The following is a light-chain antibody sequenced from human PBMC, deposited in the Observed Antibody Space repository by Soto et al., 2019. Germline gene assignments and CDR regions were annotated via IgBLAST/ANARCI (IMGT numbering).Light chain of an antibody. CDR2: AAS. V-gene: IGKV1-9*01. CDR1: QGISSY. J-gene: IGKJ3*01. CDR3: QHRDT. Sequence: DIQLTQSPPFLSASVGDRVTITCRASQGISSYLAWYQQKPGKAPKLLIYAASTLQSGVPSRFSGSGSGTEFTLTISSLQPEDFATYYCQHRDTFGPGTKVDIK.